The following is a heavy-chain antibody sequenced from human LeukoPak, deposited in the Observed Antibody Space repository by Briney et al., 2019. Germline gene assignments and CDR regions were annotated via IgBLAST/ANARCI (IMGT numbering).Heavy chain of an antibody. V-gene: IGHV1-69*13. D-gene: IGHD6-13*01. CDR2: IIPIFGTA. CDR1: GGTFSSYA. CDR3: ARAGFRSYSSSWASIFDAFDI. J-gene: IGHJ3*02. Sequence: EASVTVSCKASGGTFSSYAISWVRQAPGQGLEWMGGIIPIFGTANYAQKFQGRVTITADESTSTAYMELSSLRSEDTAVYYCARAGFRSYSSSWASIFDAFDIWGQGTMVTVSS.